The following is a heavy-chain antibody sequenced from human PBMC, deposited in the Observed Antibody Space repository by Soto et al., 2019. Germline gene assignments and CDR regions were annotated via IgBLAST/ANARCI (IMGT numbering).Heavy chain of an antibody. CDR3: ARRYGSSFDY. D-gene: IGHD3-16*01. Sequence: SETLSLTCTVSGGSISSYYWSWIRQPPGKGLEWIGYIYYSGSTNYNPSLKSRVTISVNTSKNQFSLKLSSVTAADTAVYYCARRYGSSFDYWGQGNPVTVSS. J-gene: IGHJ4*02. CDR2: IYYSGST. CDR1: GGSISSYY. V-gene: IGHV4-59*08.